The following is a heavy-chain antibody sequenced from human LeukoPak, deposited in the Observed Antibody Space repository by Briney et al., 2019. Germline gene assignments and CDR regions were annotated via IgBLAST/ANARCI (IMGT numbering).Heavy chain of an antibody. CDR2: IIPIFGTA. CDR3: ASIGYSGSYHFDY. CDR1: GGTFSSYA. J-gene: IGHJ4*02. Sequence: ASVKVSCKASGGTFSSYAISWVRQAPGQGLERMGGIIPIFGTANYAQEFQGRVTITADKSTSTAYMELSSLRSEDTAVYYCASIGYSGSYHFDYWGQGTLVTVSS. D-gene: IGHD1-26*01. V-gene: IGHV1-69*06.